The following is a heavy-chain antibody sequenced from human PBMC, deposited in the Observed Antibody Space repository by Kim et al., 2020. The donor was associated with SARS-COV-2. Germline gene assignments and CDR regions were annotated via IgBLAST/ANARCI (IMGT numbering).Heavy chain of an antibody. CDR1: GHSLTELS. CDR2: LDSEDGET. V-gene: IGHV1-24*01. Sequence: ASVKVSCKLSGHSLTELSIHWVRQAPGKGLEWVGGLDSEDGETTYAQNLQGRVIMTEDTSTDTAYMQLSGLRPDDTAVYYCATDSGLEYWGQGSLVTVSS. J-gene: IGHJ4*02. CDR3: ATDSGLEY. D-gene: IGHD1-1*01.